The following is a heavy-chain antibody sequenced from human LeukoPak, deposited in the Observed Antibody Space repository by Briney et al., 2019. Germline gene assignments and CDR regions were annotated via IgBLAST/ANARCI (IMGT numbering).Heavy chain of an antibody. CDR3: ARYHGGYFAY. D-gene: IGHD2-15*01. J-gene: IGHJ4*02. V-gene: IGHV3-7*01. Sequence: GGSLRLSCAASGFTFSVFWMNWVRQAPGKGLEWVANIKQDGSEKYYVDPVKGRFTISRDNDNNSMYLQINSLRAEDTAVYYCARYHGGYFAYWGQGTLVTVSS. CDR2: IKQDGSEK. CDR1: GFTFSVFW.